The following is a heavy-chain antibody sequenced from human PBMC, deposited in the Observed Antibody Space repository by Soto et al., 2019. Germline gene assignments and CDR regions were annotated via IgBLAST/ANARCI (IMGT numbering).Heavy chain of an antibody. CDR1: GFTFSSYG. CDR2: ISYDGSNK. J-gene: IGHJ6*02. D-gene: IGHD5-18*01. CDR3: AKDHSAMVHWCYYGMDV. V-gene: IGHV3-30*18. Sequence: QVQLVESGGGVVQPGRSLRLSCAASGFTFSSYGMHWVRQAPGKGLEWVAVISYDGSNKYYADSVKGRFTISRDNSKNTLYLQMNSLRAEDTAVYYCAKDHSAMVHWCYYGMDVWGQGTTVTVSS.